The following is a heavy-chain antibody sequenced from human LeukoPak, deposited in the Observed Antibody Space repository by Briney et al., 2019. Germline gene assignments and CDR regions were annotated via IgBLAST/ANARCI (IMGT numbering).Heavy chain of an antibody. CDR1: GFTFSSHA. Sequence: GGSLRLSCAASGFTFSSHAMHWVRQAPGKGLEWVAVISYDGSNKYYADSVKGRFTISRDNSKNTLYLQMNSLRAEDTAVYYCAREATVTYGMDVWGQGTTVTVSS. CDR2: ISYDGSNK. V-gene: IGHV3-30-3*01. CDR3: AREATVTYGMDV. D-gene: IGHD4-17*01. J-gene: IGHJ6*02.